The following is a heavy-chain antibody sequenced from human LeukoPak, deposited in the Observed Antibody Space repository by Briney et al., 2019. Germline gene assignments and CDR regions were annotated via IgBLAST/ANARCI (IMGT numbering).Heavy chain of an antibody. V-gene: IGHV1-69*05. CDR2: IIPIFGTA. Sequence: GASVKVSCKASGGTFSSYAISWVRQAPGQGLEWMGGIIPIFGTANYAQKFQGRVTITTDESTSTAYMELSSLRSEDTAVYYCAKGFNYYYYYMDVWGKGTTVTVSS. J-gene: IGHJ6*03. CDR1: GGTFSSYA. CDR3: AKGFNYYYYYMDV.